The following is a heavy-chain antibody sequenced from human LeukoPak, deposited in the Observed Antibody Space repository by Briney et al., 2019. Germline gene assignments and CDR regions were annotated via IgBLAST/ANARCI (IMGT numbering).Heavy chain of an antibody. CDR3: TRDPRHVDS. V-gene: IGHV3-11*04. Sequence: GETLTLSCAASGFTFSDSYMTWVRQPPGKGVEWIAYISGSGHDIYYSASKKGGSTISRDNDKNSLYLQMTSMSVDETAVYYSTRDPRHVDSWGQGTLVTVSS. D-gene: IGHD6-6*01. J-gene: IGHJ4*02. CDR1: GFTFSDSY. CDR2: ISGSGHDI.